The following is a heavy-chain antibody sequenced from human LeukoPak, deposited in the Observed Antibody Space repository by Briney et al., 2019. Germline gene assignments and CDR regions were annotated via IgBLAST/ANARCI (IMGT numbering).Heavy chain of an antibody. CDR2: ISAYNGNT. J-gene: IGHJ4*02. D-gene: IGHD1-26*01. CDR1: GYTFTSYG. CDR3: ARDVIVGATRFWGTQLRYFDY. Sequence: EASVKVSCKASGYTFTSYGISWVRQAPGQGLEWMGWISAYNGNTNYAQKLQGRVTMTTDTSTSTAYMELRSLRSDDTAVYYCARDVIVGATRFWGTQLRYFDYWGQGTLVTVSS. V-gene: IGHV1-18*01.